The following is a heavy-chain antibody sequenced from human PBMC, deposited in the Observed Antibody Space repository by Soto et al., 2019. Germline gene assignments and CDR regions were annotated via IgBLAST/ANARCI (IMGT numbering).Heavy chain of an antibody. Sequence: QVQLVQSGAEVKKPGASVKVSCKASGYTFTSYGISWVRQAPGQGLEWMGWISAYNGNTNYAQKLQGRVTMTTDTSTSKAYMELRSLRSDDTPVYYCVRGGDYYDSSGYHPFDYWGQGTLVTVSS. D-gene: IGHD3-22*01. J-gene: IGHJ4*02. V-gene: IGHV1-18*01. CDR3: VRGGDYYDSSGYHPFDY. CDR1: GYTFTSYG. CDR2: ISAYNGNT.